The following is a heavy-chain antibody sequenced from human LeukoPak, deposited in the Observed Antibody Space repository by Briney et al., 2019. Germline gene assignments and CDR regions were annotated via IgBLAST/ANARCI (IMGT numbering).Heavy chain of an antibody. CDR3: ASGYSGYDPLNY. D-gene: IGHD5-12*01. CDR1: GGSISSGGYS. V-gene: IGHV4-30-2*01. CDR2: IHHSGST. J-gene: IGHJ4*02. Sequence: SQTLSLTCAVSGGSISSGGYSWSWIRQPPGKGLEWIGYIHHSGSTYYNPSLKSRVTISVDRSKNQFSLKLSSVTAADTAVYYCASGYSGYDPLNYWGQGTLVTVSS.